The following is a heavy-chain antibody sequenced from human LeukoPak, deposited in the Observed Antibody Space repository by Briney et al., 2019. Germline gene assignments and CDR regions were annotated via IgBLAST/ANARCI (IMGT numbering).Heavy chain of an antibody. D-gene: IGHD3-9*01. Sequence: PSETLSLTCTVSGGSISSSSYYWGWIRQPPGKGLEWIGSIYYSGSTYYNPSLKSRVTISVDTSKNQFSLKLSSVTAADTAVYYCARESELRYFDWLLWVRWFDPWGQGTLVTVSS. J-gene: IGHJ5*02. CDR3: ARESELRYFDWLLWVRWFDP. V-gene: IGHV4-39*07. CDR2: IYYSGST. CDR1: GGSISSSSYY.